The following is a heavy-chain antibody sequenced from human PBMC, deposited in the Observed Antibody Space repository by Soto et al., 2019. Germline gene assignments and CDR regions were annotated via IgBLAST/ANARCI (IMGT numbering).Heavy chain of an antibody. CDR1: GFPFSIYS. CDR2: INSRSVYI. Sequence: EVQLVESGGGLVKPGESLTLSCAASGFPFSIYSMDWVRQAPGKGLEWVSSINSRSVYIYYADSVRGRFTISRDNAKNSLYLQMSSLGTEDTGVYFCARGDMLGTAAYGMDVWGQGTTVTVSS. D-gene: IGHD1-1*01. CDR3: ARGDMLGTAAYGMDV. J-gene: IGHJ6*02. V-gene: IGHV3-21*02.